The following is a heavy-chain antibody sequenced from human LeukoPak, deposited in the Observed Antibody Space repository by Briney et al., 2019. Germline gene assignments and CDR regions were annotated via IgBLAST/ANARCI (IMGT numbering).Heavy chain of an antibody. V-gene: IGHV4-59*08. CDR2: IYYSGST. J-gene: IGHJ4*02. CDR1: GGSITPYY. Sequence: SETLSLTCTVSGGSITPYYWIWIRQPPGKGLEWIGYIYYSGSTNYNPSLKSRVTISVDTSKNQFSLKLKSVTAADTAVYYCARGPSFDSWGQGTLVTVSS. CDR3: ARGPSFDS.